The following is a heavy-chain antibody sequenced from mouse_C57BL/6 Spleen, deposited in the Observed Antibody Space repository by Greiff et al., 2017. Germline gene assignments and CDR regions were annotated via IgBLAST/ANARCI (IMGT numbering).Heavy chain of an antibody. CDR2: INPGSGGT. CDR1: GYAFTNYL. CDR3: ARGDYSNFDAMDY. J-gene: IGHJ4*01. V-gene: IGHV1-54*01. Sequence: QVQLKQSGAELVRPGTSVKVSCKASGYAFTNYLIEWVKQRPGQGLEWIGVINPGSGGTNYNEKFKGKATLTAGKSASTAYMQLSSLTSEDSAVYYCARGDYSNFDAMDYWGQGTSVTVSS. D-gene: IGHD2-5*01.